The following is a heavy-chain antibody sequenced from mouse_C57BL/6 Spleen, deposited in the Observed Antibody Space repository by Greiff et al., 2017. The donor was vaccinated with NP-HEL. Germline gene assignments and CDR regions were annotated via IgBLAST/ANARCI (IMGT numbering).Heavy chain of an antibody. J-gene: IGHJ4*01. CDR1: GFTFSDYG. Sequence: EVQVVESGGGLVKPGGSLKLSCAASGFTFSDYGMHWVRQAPEKGLEWVAYISSGSSTIYYADTVKGRFTISRDNAKNTLVLQMTSLRSEDTAMYYWARPNDYGYYAMDYWGQGTSVTVSS. V-gene: IGHV5-17*01. CDR3: ARPNDYGYYAMDY. D-gene: IGHD2-4*01. CDR2: ISSGSSTI.